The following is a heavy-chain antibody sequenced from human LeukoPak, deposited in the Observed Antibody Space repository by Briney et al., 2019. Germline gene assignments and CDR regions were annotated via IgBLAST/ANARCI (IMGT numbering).Heavy chain of an antibody. D-gene: IGHD3-16*01. J-gene: IGHJ6*03. Sequence: EGSLRLSCAASGFTFSSFGMHWVRQAPGQGLEWVAFILYDGTNKYYADSVKGRFTISRDNSKNTLYVQMNSLRAEDTAVYFCARGYDSNLDYYYYMDVWGKGTTVTVSS. CDR1: GFTFSSFG. CDR2: ILYDGTNK. CDR3: ARGYDSNLDYYYYMDV. V-gene: IGHV3-30*02.